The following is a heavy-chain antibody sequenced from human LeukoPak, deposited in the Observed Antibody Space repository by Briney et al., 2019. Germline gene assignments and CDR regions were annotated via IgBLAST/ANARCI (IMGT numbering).Heavy chain of an antibody. J-gene: IGHJ5*02. CDR1: GGSISSYY. D-gene: IGHD5-18*01. Sequence: KPSETLSLTCTVSGGSISSYYWSWIRQPPGKGLEWIGYIYTSGSTNYNPSLKSRVTISVDTSKNQFSLKLSSVTAADTAVYYCARERIQLNWFDPWGQGTLVTVSS. V-gene: IGHV4-4*08. CDR3: ARERIQLNWFDP. CDR2: IYTSGST.